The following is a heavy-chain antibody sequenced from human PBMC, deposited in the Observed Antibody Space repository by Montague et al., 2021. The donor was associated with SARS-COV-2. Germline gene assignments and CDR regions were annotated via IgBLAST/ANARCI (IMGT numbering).Heavy chain of an antibody. CDR2: IYYSGST. CDR1: GGSISSGGYY. Sequence: TLSLTCTVSGGSISSGGYYWSWIRQHPGKGLEWIGYIYYSGSTYYNPSLKSRVTISVDTSKNQFSLKLSSVTAADTAVYYCARDKAEYIVVVPAVPLAYGFDVWGQGTTVTVSS. CDR3: ARDKAEYIVVVPAVPLAYGFDV. D-gene: IGHD2-2*01. V-gene: IGHV4-31*03. J-gene: IGHJ6*02.